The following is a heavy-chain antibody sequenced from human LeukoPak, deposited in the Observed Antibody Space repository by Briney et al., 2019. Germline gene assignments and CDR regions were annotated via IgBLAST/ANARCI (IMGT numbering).Heavy chain of an antibody. V-gene: IGHV4-61*01. CDR1: GGSVSSGSYY. CDR2: IYYSGST. Sequence: SETLPLTCTVSGGSVSSGSYYWSCTRKPPGKGLQWIGYIYYSGSTNYNPSLKSRVTMSVDTSKNQFSLKLRSVTAADTAVYYCAREYSGYDGTQFDYWGQGTLVTVSS. CDR3: AREYSGYDGTQFDY. J-gene: IGHJ4*02. D-gene: IGHD5-12*01.